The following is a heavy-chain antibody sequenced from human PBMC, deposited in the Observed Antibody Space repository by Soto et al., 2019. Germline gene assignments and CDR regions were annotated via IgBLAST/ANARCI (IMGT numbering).Heavy chain of an antibody. V-gene: IGHV4-30-2*01. CDR1: GGSISSGGYS. Sequence: PSETLSLSCAFSGGSISSGGYSWSWIRQPPGKGLEWIGYIYHSGSTYYNPSLKSRVTISVDRSKNQFSLKLSSVTAADTAVYYCARVNPNYDFWSGYYARVGYGMDVWGQGTTVTVS. D-gene: IGHD3-3*01. CDR2: IYHSGST. J-gene: IGHJ6*02. CDR3: ARVNPNYDFWSGYYARVGYGMDV.